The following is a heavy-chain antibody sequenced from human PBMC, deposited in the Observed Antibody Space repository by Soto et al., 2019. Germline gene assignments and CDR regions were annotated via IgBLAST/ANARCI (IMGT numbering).Heavy chain of an antibody. Sequence: SETLSLTCAVSGYSISSGHYWGWIRQPPGKGLEWIGTIFHRGSTYYNPSLRSRVTMSVDTSKNQSSLRLISVAAADSAAYYCERSGDPFYFDYWGQGALVTVSS. D-gene: IGHD3-10*01. CDR1: GYSISSGHY. CDR3: ERSGDPFYFDY. J-gene: IGHJ4*02. CDR2: IFHRGST. V-gene: IGHV4-38-2*01.